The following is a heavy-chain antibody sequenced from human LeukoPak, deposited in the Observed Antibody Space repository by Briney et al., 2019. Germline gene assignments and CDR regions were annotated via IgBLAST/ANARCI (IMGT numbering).Heavy chain of an antibody. CDR2: ISSDSSTI. V-gene: IGHV3-48*01. CDR3: ARDDGRQQLSDY. D-gene: IGHD6-13*01. CDR1: GFTFNSYN. Sequence: GGSLRLSCAASGFTFNSYNMNWVRQAPGKGLEWVSYISSDSSTIFYADSVKGRFTISRDNAKNSLYLQMNSLRAEDTAVYYCARDDGRQQLSDYWGQGTLVTVSS. J-gene: IGHJ4*02.